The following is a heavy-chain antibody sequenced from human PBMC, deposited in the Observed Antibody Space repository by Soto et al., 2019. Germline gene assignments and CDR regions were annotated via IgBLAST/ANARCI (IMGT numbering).Heavy chain of an antibody. V-gene: IGHV4-30-4*01. CDR2: VYYRGSI. Sequence: PSETLSLTCTVSGDSISSPDYYWSWIRQAPGKGLELIGYVYYRGSIYYTPSFESRVSISIDTSKNQFSLRLTSVTAADSAVYFRARVPFTPNWFHSWGQXXXVTVSS. J-gene: IGHJ5*01. CDR3: ARVPFTPNWFHS. CDR1: GDSISSPDYY. D-gene: IGHD3-16*01.